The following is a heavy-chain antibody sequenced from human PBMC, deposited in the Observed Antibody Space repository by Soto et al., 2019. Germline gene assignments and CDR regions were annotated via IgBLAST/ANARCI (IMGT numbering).Heavy chain of an antibody. Sequence: PSETLSLTCTVSGGSISSYYWSWIRQPPGKGLEWIGYIYYSGSTNYNPSLKSRVTISVDTSKNQFSLKLSSVTAADTAVYYCARDRNKWVPSPKARYKWFDPWGQGTLVTVSS. V-gene: IGHV4-59*01. CDR3: ARDRNKWVPSPKARYKWFDP. CDR2: IYYSGST. CDR1: GGSISSYY. J-gene: IGHJ5*02. D-gene: IGHD1-26*01.